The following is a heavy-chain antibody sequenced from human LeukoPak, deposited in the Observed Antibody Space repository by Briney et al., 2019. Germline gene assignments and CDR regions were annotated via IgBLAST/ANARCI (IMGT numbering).Heavy chain of an antibody. Sequence: PGGSLRLSCAASGFTFSNYAMNWVRQAPGKGLEWVSAISGSGGSTYYADSVKGRFTISRDNSKNTLYLQMNSLRAEDTAVYYCAKVARELLWFGELGYYYMDVWGKGTTVTISS. J-gene: IGHJ6*03. D-gene: IGHD3-10*01. CDR1: GFTFSNYA. CDR3: AKVARELLWFGELGYYYMDV. CDR2: ISGSGGST. V-gene: IGHV3-23*01.